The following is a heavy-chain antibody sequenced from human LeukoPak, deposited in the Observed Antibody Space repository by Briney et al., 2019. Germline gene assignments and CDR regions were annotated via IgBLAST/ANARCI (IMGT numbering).Heavy chain of an antibody. Sequence: ASVKVSCKASGGTFSSYAISSVRQAPGQGLEGRGGIIPIFGTANYAQKFQGRVTITADKSTSTAYLELSSLRSEDTAVYSCARAAPGRGYNYMDVWGKATTVTISS. CDR1: GGTFSSYA. V-gene: IGHV1-69*06. J-gene: IGHJ6*03. CDR2: IIPIFGTA. D-gene: IGHD6-25*01. CDR3: ARAAPGRGYNYMDV.